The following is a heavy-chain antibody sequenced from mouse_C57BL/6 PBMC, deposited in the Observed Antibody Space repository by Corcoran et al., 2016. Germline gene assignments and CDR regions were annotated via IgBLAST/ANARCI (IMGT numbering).Heavy chain of an antibody. J-gene: IGHJ3*01. CDR2: INPYNGGT. CDR3: ARWVDYDVKFAY. Sequence: EVQLQQSGPVLVKPGASVKMSCKASGYTFTDYYMNWVKQSHGKSLEWIGVINPYNGGTSYNQKFKGKATLTVDKSSSTAYMELNSLTSEDSAVYYCARWVDYDVKFAYWGQGTLVTVSA. D-gene: IGHD2-4*01. CDR1: GYTFTDYY. V-gene: IGHV1-19*01.